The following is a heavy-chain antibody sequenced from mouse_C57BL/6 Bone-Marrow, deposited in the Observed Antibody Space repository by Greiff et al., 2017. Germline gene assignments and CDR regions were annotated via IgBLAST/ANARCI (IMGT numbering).Heavy chain of an antibody. CDR3: ARLGEGWYFDV. D-gene: IGHD4-1*01. CDR2: IHPNSGST. CDR1: GYTFTSYW. Sequence: QVQLQQPGAELVKPGASVKLSCKASGYTFTSYWMHWVKQRPGQGLEWIGMIHPNSGSTNYNEKFKSKDTLTVDKSSSTAYMQLSSLTSEDSAVYYCARLGEGWYFDVWGTGTTVTVSS. J-gene: IGHJ1*03. V-gene: IGHV1-64*01.